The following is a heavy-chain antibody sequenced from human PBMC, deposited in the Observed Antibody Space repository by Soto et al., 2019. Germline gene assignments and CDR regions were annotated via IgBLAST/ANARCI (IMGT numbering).Heavy chain of an antibody. CDR1: GFSLSTSGVG. D-gene: IGHD6-13*01. Sequence: SGPTLVKPTQTLTLTCTFSGFSLSTSGVGVGWIRQPPGKALEWLALIYWDDEKRYSPSLKSRLTITKDSSKNQVVLTMTNMDPVDTATYYCPPLSRWENWFDPWGQGTLVTVSS. CDR3: PPLSRWENWFDP. V-gene: IGHV2-5*02. J-gene: IGHJ5*02. CDR2: IYWDDEK.